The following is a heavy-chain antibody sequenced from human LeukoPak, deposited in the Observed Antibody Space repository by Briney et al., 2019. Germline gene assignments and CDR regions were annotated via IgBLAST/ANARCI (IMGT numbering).Heavy chain of an antibody. V-gene: IGHV1-2*02. Sequence: VASVKVSCKASGYTFFDYYLYWVRQAPGQGLEWMGWLNPRSGATNYAQKFQARVTMTRDTSINTAYMELSRLRSDDTAVYYCARDHRRGSTGYDMPADWGQGTLVTVSS. CDR1: GYTFFDYY. D-gene: IGHD5-12*01. CDR2: LNPRSGAT. J-gene: IGHJ4*02. CDR3: ARDHRRGSTGYDMPAD.